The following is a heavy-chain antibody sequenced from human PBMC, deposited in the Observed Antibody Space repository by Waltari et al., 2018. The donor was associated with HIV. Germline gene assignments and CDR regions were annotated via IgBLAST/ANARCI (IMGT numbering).Heavy chain of an antibody. CDR3: ASGPPYYFDY. V-gene: IGHV3-33*01. CDR2: IWYEGNTT. J-gene: IGHJ4*02. Sequence: QVQLVESGGGVVQPGRSLRLSCAASGFTFSNYGIHWVRQAPGKGLAWVAVIWYEGNTTYYADSVKGRFTISRDNSKSTLYLQMNSLRAEDTAVYYCASGPPYYFDYWGQGTLVTVSS. CDR1: GFTFSNYG.